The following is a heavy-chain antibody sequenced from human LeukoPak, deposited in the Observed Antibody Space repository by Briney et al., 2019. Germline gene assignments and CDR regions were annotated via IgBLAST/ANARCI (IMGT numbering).Heavy chain of an antibody. CDR3: AREQGGSCFGDSRGAFDI. Sequence: SETLSLTCTVSGGSISSYYWSWIRQPAGKGLEWIGRIYTSGSTNYNPSLKSRVTMSVDTSKNQFSLKLSSVTAADPAVYYCAREQGGSCFGDSRGAFDIWAQGTMVTVSS. CDR1: GGSISSYY. V-gene: IGHV4-4*07. CDR2: IYTSGST. D-gene: IGHD3-10*01. J-gene: IGHJ3*02.